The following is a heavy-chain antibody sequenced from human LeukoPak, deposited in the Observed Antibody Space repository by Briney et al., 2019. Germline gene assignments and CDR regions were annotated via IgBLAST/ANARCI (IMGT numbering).Heavy chain of an antibody. D-gene: IGHD5-18*01. V-gene: IGHV4-39*01. CDR1: GGSISSSSYY. Sequence: SETLSLTCTVSGGSISSSSYYWGWIRQPPGKGLEWIGRIYYSGSTYYNPSLKSRVTISVDTSKNQFSLKLGSVTAADTAVYYCASLQLWSFFDYWGQGTLVTVSS. J-gene: IGHJ4*02. CDR3: ASLQLWSFFDY. CDR2: IYYSGST.